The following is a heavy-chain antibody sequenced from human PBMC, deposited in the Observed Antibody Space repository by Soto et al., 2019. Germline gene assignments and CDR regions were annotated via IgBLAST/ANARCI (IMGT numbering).Heavy chain of an antibody. D-gene: IGHD1-1*01. J-gene: IGHJ4*02. CDR2: ISYDGSNK. CDR3: AKDVRQLEPPQPGFDY. CDR1: GFTFSSYG. V-gene: IGHV3-30*18. Sequence: QVQLVESGGGVVQPGRSLRLSCAASGFTFSSYGMHWVRQAPGKGLEWVAVISYDGSNKYYADSVKGRFTISRDNSKNTLYLQMNSLRAEDTAVYYCAKDVRQLEPPQPGFDYWGQGTLVTVSS.